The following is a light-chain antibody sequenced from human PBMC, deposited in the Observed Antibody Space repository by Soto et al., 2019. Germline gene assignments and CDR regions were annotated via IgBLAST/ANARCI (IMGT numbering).Light chain of an antibody. V-gene: IGKV1D-13*01. CDR1: QGISSA. Sequence: AIQLTQSPSSLSASVGDRVTITCRASQGISSALAWYQQKPGKAPKLLIYDASSLESGVPSRFSGSGSVTDFTLTISSRQPEDFATYYCQQFNNYPHFGGGTKVEIK. CDR2: DAS. J-gene: IGKJ4*01. CDR3: QQFNNYPH.